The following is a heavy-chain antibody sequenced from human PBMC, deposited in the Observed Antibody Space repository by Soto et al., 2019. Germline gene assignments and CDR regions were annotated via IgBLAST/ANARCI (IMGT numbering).Heavy chain of an antibody. J-gene: IGHJ5*02. CDR3: ARGHKSETTIFGVVSWFDP. V-gene: IGHV1-8*01. D-gene: IGHD3-3*01. CDR1: GDTFTSYD. CDR2: MNPNSGNT. Sequence: ASVKVSCEACGDTFTSYDINWVRQATGQGLEWMGWMNPNSGNTGYAQKFQGRVTMTRNTSISTAYMELSSLRSEDTAVYYCARGHKSETTIFGVVSWFDPWGQGTLVTSPQ.